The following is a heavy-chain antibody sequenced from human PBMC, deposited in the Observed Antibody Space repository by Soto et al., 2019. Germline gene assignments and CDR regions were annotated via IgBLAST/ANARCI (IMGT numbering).Heavy chain of an antibody. CDR3: VKDKLNAVFVGAFHI. Sequence: EVQLVEFGGGLILPGMSLRLSCAASGFSFDDYAMHWVRQAPGKGLEWVSGISWNSGNIGYADSVKGRFTISRDNAKDSLYLQMNSLRVVDTALYYCVKDKLNAVFVGAFHIWGQGTMVTVSS. CDR1: GFSFDDYA. CDR2: ISWNSGNI. J-gene: IGHJ3*02. V-gene: IGHV3-9*01. D-gene: IGHD2-8*01.